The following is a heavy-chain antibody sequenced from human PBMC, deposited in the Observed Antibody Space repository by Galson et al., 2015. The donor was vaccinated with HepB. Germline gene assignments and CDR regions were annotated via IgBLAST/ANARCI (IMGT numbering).Heavy chain of an antibody. J-gene: IGHJ6*02. CDR1: GFTFSSYS. CDR3: ARDRGGSGSYLSYYYGMDV. V-gene: IGHV3-48*04. D-gene: IGHD3-10*01. CDR2: ISSSSDIR. Sequence: SLRLSCAASGFTFSSYSMNWVRQAPGKGLEWVSYISSSSDIRHYADSVKGRFTISRDNAKNSLYLQMNSLRAEDTAVHYCARDRGGSGSYLSYYYGMDVWGQGTTVTVSS.